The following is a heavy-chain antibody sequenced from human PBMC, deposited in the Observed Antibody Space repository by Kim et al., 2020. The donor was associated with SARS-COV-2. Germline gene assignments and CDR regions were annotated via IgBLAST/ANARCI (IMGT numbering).Heavy chain of an antibody. V-gene: IGHV3-74*01. J-gene: IGHJ4*02. Sequence: KGRFTISRDNAKNTLYLQMNSLRAEDTAVYYCARDGLKTWYDSSGYYYDYWGQGTLVTVSS. CDR3: ARDGLKTWYDSSGYYYDY. D-gene: IGHD3-22*01.